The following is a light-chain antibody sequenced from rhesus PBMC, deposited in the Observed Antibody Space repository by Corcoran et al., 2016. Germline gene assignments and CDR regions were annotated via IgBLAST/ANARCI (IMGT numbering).Light chain of an antibody. CDR3: QETSNLSRT. CDR2: GAS. V-gene: IGKV3-31*02. Sequence: IVMTQSPATLSLSPGETATISCRTSQSVSSYLAWYQQKPGQAPRLLIYGASDRATGIPDKFIGSGYGTDFSLTISSLEPEDFAVYYCQETSNLSRTFGQGTKVEIK. J-gene: IGKJ1*01. CDR1: QSVSSY.